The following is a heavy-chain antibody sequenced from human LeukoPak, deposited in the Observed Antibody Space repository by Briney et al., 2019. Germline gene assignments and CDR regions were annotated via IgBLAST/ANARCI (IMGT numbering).Heavy chain of an antibody. Sequence: SQTLSLTCTVSGGSISSGSYYWSWIRQPAGKGLEWIGRIYTSGSTNYNPSLKSRVTISVDTSKNQFSLKLSSVTAADTAAYYCARSATRYSSKHYYGMDVWGQGTTVTVSS. D-gene: IGHD5-18*01. CDR1: GGSISSGSYY. J-gene: IGHJ6*02. CDR2: IYTSGST. V-gene: IGHV4-61*02. CDR3: ARSATRYSSKHYYGMDV.